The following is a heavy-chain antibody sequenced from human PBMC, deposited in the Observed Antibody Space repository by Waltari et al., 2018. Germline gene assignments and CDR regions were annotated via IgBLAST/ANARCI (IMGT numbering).Heavy chain of an antibody. CDR2: VSPTSGGT. CDR3: TVDLINTFLRIDYYYYYMDV. J-gene: IGHJ6*03. CDR1: GYNFTGYY. V-gene: IGHV1-2*02. D-gene: IGHD2-21*01. Sequence: QVQLVKSGAEVKKLGASVKVSCKAYGYNFTGYYTHWVRQDQGQGIGWMGWVSPTSGGTNYSQTCQGRLTMTSDASIITAYIELSWLRSDDTAVYYCTVDLINTFLRIDYYYYYMDVWGKGTTVTVSS.